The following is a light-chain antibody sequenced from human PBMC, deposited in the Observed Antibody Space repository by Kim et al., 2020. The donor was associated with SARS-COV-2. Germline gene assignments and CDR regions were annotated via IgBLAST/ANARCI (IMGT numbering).Light chain of an antibody. CDR1: QSVGRN. CDR3: QQYNNRRPLT. CDR2: RAA. Sequence: APGGRGTPSCTAGQSVGRNLAWYQHKPGQAPRLLIYRAATRATGLTARFSGSRSETEFTITISSLQSEDFAVYYCQQYNNRRPLTFGGGTKVDIK. J-gene: IGKJ4*01. V-gene: IGKV3-15*01.